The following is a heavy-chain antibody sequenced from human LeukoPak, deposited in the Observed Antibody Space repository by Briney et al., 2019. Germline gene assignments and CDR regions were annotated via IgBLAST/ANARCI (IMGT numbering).Heavy chain of an antibody. J-gene: IGHJ5*02. CDR1: GYSFTSYW. D-gene: IGHD3-10*01. CDR2: IYPGDSDT. Sequence: GESLKISCRGSGYSFTSYWIGWVRQMPGKGLELMGIIYPGDSDTRYSPSFQGQVPISADTSLSTHYLQRRSLKASATAMYYCARHESLLWFGQQYTWFDPWGQGTLVTVSS. V-gene: IGHV5-51*01. CDR3: ARHESLLWFGQQYTWFDP.